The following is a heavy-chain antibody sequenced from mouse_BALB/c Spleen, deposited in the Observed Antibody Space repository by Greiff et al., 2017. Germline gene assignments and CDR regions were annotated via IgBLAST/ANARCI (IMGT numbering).Heavy chain of an antibody. CDR1: GFTFSSYA. Sequence: EVQGVESGGGLVKPGGSLKLSCAASGFTFSSYAMSWVRQSPEKRLEWVAEISSGGSYTYYPDTVTGRFTISRDNAKNTLYLEMSSLRSEDTAMYYCARPYYYGSRADYWGQGTSVTVSS. CDR2: ISSGGSYT. D-gene: IGHD1-1*01. CDR3: ARPYYYGSRADY. J-gene: IGHJ4*01. V-gene: IGHV5-9-4*01.